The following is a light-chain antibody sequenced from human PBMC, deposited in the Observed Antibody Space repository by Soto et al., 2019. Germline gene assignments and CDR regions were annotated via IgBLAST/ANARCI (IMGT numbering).Light chain of an antibody. Sequence: DIHMTQSPSTLSASVGYRFTITCRASQGIDTSLAWYQQKPGKAPKLLIYAASNFQSGAPSRFRGSGSGTHFTLAISSLQPEDFETYYCQQLHGYPITFGQGTRLEIK. V-gene: IGKV1-9*01. CDR1: QGIDTS. CDR3: QQLHGYPIT. J-gene: IGKJ5*01. CDR2: AAS.